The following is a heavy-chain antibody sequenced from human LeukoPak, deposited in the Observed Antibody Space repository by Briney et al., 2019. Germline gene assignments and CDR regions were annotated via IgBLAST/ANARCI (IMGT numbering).Heavy chain of an antibody. Sequence: SETLSLTCTVSGGSISSYYWTWIRQPAGKGLEWIGRIYASGSTNYNPSLRSRVTMSVDTSKNQFSLKLSSVTAADTAVYYCARVVAAQGYYYYYMDVWGKGTTVTVSS. CDR1: GGSISSYY. J-gene: IGHJ6*03. CDR2: IYASGST. D-gene: IGHD6-13*01. V-gene: IGHV4-4*07. CDR3: ARVVAAQGYYYYYMDV.